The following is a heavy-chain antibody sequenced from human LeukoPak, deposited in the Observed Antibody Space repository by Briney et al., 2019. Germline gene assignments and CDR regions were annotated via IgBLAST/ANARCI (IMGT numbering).Heavy chain of an antibody. Sequence: PSETLSLTCAVYGGSFSGYYWSWIRQPPGKGLEWIGEINHSGSTNYNPSLKSRVTISVDTSKNQFSLKLSSVTAADTAVYYCARVGYDFWSVYCDYWGQGTLVTVSS. D-gene: IGHD3-3*01. CDR3: ARVGYDFWSVYCDY. CDR2: INHSGST. J-gene: IGHJ4*02. V-gene: IGHV4-34*01. CDR1: GGSFSGYY.